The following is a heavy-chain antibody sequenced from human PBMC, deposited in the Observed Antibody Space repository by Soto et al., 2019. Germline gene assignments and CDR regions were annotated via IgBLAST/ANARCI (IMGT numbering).Heavy chain of an antibody. Sequence: SVKVSCKASGGTFSSDAISWERQAPGQGLEWMGGIIPIFGTANYAQKFQGRVTITADESTSTAYMELSSLRSEDTAVYYCARGSIPAAIRDGGDYYYYYGMDVWGQGTTVTVSS. CDR1: GGTFSSDA. CDR3: ARGSIPAAIRDGGDYYYYYGMDV. J-gene: IGHJ6*02. D-gene: IGHD2-2*02. CDR2: IIPIFGTA. V-gene: IGHV1-69*13.